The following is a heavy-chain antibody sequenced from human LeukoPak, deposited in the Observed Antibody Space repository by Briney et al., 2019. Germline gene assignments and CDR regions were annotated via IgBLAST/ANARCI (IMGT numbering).Heavy chain of an antibody. CDR2: IWYDGSNK. CDR1: GFTFSSYS. CDR3: ARDPEAYCGGDCYVFDY. D-gene: IGHD2-21*02. Sequence: PGGSLRLSCAASGFTFSSYSMNWVRQAPGKGLEWVAVIWYDGSNKYYADSVKGRFTISRDNSKNTLYLQMNSLRAEDTAVYYCARDPEAYCGGDCYVFDYWGQGTLVTVSS. J-gene: IGHJ4*02. V-gene: IGHV3-33*08.